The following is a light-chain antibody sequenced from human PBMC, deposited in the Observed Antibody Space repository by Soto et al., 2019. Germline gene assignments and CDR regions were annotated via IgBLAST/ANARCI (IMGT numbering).Light chain of an antibody. CDR3: AAWDDSLNGLYV. CDR1: STNIGTNT. CDR2: SNN. V-gene: IGLV1-44*01. Sequence: QSVLTRPPSASGTPGQRVTISCSGSSTNIGTNTVNWYQQVPRTAPKLLIYSNNQRPSGVPDRFSGSKSGTSASLAISGLQSEDEADYYCAAWDDSLNGLYVFGTGTKVTVL. J-gene: IGLJ1*01.